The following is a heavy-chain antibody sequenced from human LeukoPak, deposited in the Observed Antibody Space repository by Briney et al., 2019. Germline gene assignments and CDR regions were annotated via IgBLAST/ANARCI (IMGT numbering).Heavy chain of an antibody. CDR3: AKASYYDSRGYYYYLQD. D-gene: IGHD3-22*01. J-gene: IGHJ1*01. CDR1: GFTFSRCG. V-gene: IGHV3-30*18. CDR2: IADDGSNT. Sequence: PGRSLRLSCAASGFTFSRCGIHWVRQAPGKGLEWVGSIADDGSNTNYADSVKGRFSISRDNSKNTMDLQMSSLRSDDTAVYYCAKASYYDSRGYYYYLQDWGQGTLVTVSS.